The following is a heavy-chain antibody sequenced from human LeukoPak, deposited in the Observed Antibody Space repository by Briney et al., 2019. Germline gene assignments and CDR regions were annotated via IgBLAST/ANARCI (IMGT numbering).Heavy chain of an antibody. V-gene: IGHV3-30*18. Sequence: PGGSLRLSCAASGFTFSSYGMHWVRQAPGKGLEWVAVISYDGSNKYYADSVKGRFTISRDNSKNTLYLQMNSLRAEDTAVYYCAKDSGLRSLDDWGQGTLVTVSS. J-gene: IGHJ4*02. CDR3: AKDSGLRSLDD. D-gene: IGHD3-16*01. CDR1: GFTFSSYG. CDR2: ISYDGSNK.